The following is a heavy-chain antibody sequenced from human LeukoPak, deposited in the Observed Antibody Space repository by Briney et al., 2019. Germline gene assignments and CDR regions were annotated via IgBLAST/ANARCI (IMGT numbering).Heavy chain of an antibody. D-gene: IGHD3-10*01. CDR1: GGSISSGGYS. V-gene: IGHV4-30-2*01. CDR2: IYHSGST. Sequence: PSETLSLTCAVSGGSISSGGYSWSWIRQPPGKGLEWIGYIYHSGSTYYNPSLKSRVTISVDRSKNQFSLKLSSVTAADTAVYYCARAQTMVRGVTYWYLDLWGRGTLVTVSS. J-gene: IGHJ2*01. CDR3: ARAQTMVRGVTYWYLDL.